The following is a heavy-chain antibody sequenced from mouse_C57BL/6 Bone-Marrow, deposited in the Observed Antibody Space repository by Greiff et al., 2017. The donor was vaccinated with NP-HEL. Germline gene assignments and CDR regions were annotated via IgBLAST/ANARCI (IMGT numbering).Heavy chain of an antibody. V-gene: IGHV1-59*01. CDR3: ARGDGYFWYFDV. Sequence: VQLQQPGAELVRPGPSVKLSCKASGYTFTSYWMHWVKQRPGQGLEWIGVIDPSDSYTNYNQKFKGKATLTVDTSSSTAYMQLSSLTSEDSAVYYCARGDGYFWYFDVWGTGTTVTVSS. D-gene: IGHD2-3*01. J-gene: IGHJ1*03. CDR2: IDPSDSYT. CDR1: GYTFTSYW.